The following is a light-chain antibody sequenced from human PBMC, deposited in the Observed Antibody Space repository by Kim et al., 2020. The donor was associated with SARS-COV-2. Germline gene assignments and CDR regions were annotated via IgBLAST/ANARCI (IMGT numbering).Light chain of an antibody. V-gene: IGLV1-47*01. J-gene: IGLJ3*02. CDR2: RSK. CDR1: RSNIRSNH. Sequence: TPGQRFTTSCSGSRSNIRSNHVYWYQQVPGTAPKLLIYRSKPRPSGVPDRFSGSKSGTSASLVISGLRSEDEADYYCAAWDDNLRVFGGGTQLTVL. CDR3: AAWDDNLRV.